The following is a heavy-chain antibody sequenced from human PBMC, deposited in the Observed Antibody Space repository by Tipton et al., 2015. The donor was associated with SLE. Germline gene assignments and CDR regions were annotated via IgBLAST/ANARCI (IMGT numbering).Heavy chain of an antibody. CDR3: AGDGSGSYYYYMDV. Sequence: QLVQSGPEVKPSQTLSLTCAISGDSVSSNSAAWNWIRQSPSRGLEWLGRTYYRSKWYNDYAVSVKSRITINPDTSKNQFSLKLSSVTAADTAVYYCAGDGSGSYYYYMDVWGKGTTVTVSS. D-gene: IGHD1-26*01. CDR1: GDSVSSNSAA. J-gene: IGHJ6*03. V-gene: IGHV6-1*01. CDR2: TYYRSKWYN.